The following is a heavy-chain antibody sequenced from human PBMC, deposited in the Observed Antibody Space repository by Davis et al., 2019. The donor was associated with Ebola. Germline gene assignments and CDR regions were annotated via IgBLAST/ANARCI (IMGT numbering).Heavy chain of an antibody. CDR2: IIPILGIP. Sequence: SVKVSCKASGYSFTDDYVHWVRQAPGQGLEWMGGIIPILGIPNYALKFQGRVTITADESTTTAYMELSSLTSEDTAVYYCAGEGREGDSPSYYFAYWGQGTLVTVSS. CDR3: AGEGREGDSPSYYFAY. CDR1: GYSFTDDY. J-gene: IGHJ4*02. D-gene: IGHD2-2*01. V-gene: IGHV1-69*10.